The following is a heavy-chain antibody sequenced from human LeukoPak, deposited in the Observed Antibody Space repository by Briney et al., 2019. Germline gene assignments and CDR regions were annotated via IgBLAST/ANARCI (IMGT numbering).Heavy chain of an antibody. V-gene: IGHV3-7*01. Sequence: TGGSLRLSCVASGFPFSSYWMTWVRQAPGKGLEWVANIKQDRSKKSYVDTVKGRFTISRDNAKNSLYLQMNSLRAEDTAIYYCVRGTNDWTGIDYWGQGTLVTVSS. J-gene: IGHJ4*02. CDR3: VRGTNDWTGIDY. CDR2: IKQDRSKK. CDR1: GFPFSSYW. D-gene: IGHD2-8*01.